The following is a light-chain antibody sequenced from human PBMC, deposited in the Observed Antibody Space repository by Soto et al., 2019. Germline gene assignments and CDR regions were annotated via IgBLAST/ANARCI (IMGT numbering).Light chain of an antibody. Sequence: QSVLTQPPSMSGAPGQRVTISCTGSSSNIGAPYDVHWYQQFPGTAPKLLISGNSNRPSGVPDRFSGSTSGTSASLALTGLQAEDEADYYCQSYDHSLNAWVFGGGTKLTVL. J-gene: IGLJ3*02. V-gene: IGLV1-40*01. CDR1: SSNIGAPYD. CDR3: QSYDHSLNAWV. CDR2: GNS.